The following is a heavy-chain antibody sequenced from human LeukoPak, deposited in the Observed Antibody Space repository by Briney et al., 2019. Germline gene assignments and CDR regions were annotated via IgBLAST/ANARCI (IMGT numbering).Heavy chain of an antibody. J-gene: IGHJ6*03. CDR3: AREDRGDYYYYMDV. D-gene: IGHD3-10*01. CDR1: GFTVSSNY. V-gene: IGHV3-53*01. Sequence: GESLRLSCAASGFTVSSNYMSWVRQAPGKGLEWVSVIYSGGSTYYADSVKGRFTISRDNSKNTLYLQMNSLRAEDTAVYYCAREDRGDYYYYMDVWGKGTTVTVSS. CDR2: IYSGGST.